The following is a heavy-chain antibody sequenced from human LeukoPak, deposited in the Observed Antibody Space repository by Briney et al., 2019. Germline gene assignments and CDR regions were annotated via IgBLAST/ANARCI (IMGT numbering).Heavy chain of an antibody. CDR3: ARDFGRGSYHHMVPHY. Sequence: GGSLRLSCAASGFTFSSYAMHWVRQAPGKGLEWVAVISYDGSNKYYADSVKGRFTISRDNSKNTLYLQMNSLRAEDTAVYYCARDFGRGSYHHMVPHYWGQGTLVTVSS. D-gene: IGHD1-26*01. J-gene: IGHJ4*02. CDR2: ISYDGSNK. CDR1: GFTFSSYA. V-gene: IGHV3-30*04.